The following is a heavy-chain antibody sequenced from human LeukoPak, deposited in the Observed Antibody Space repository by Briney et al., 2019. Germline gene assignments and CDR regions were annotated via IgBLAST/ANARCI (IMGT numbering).Heavy chain of an antibody. CDR1: GGSISSSNW. Sequence: SETLSLTCAVSGGSISSSNWWSWVRQPPGKGLEWIGEIYHSGSTNYNPSLKSRVTISVDTSKNQFSLKLSSVTAADTAVYYCAREITSSSWYHWGQGTLVTVSS. D-gene: IGHD6-13*01. V-gene: IGHV4-4*02. CDR2: IYHSGST. CDR3: AREITSSSWYH. J-gene: IGHJ5*02.